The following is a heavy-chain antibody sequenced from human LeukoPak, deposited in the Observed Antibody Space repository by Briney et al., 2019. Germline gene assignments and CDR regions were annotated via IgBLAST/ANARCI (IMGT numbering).Heavy chain of an antibody. CDR2: MYYSGST. J-gene: IGHJ4*02. Sequence: SETLSLTCTVSGGSISNSSYYWGWIRQPPGKGLEWIGSMYYSGSTYYNPSLKSRVTISVDTPKTQFSLKLSSVTAAHTAVYYCARHGRTRTINPSYWGQGTLVTVSS. CDR3: ARHGRTRTINPSY. CDR1: GGSISNSSYY. D-gene: IGHD2-15*01. V-gene: IGHV4-39*01.